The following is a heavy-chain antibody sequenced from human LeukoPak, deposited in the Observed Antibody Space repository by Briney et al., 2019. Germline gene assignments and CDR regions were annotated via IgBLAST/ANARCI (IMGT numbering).Heavy chain of an antibody. Sequence: SETLSLTCTVSGGPISSYYWSWIRQPPGKGLEWIGYIYYSGSTNYNPSLKSRVTMSVDTSKNQFSLRLSSVTAADTAVYYCARVVYDYVWGSHSVFYFDYWGQGTLVTVSS. CDR3: ARVVYDYVWGSHSVFYFDY. CDR1: GGPISSYY. V-gene: IGHV4-59*01. D-gene: IGHD3-16*01. CDR2: IYYSGST. J-gene: IGHJ4*02.